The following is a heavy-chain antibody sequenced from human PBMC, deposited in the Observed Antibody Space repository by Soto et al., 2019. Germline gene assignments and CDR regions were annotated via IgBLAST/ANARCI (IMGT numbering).Heavy chain of an antibody. CDR3: AKGAISSSYSCCDY. CDR2: ISGSDDRT. D-gene: IGHD2-15*01. V-gene: IGHV3-23*01. J-gene: IGHJ4*02. CDR1: GFTFSTYA. Sequence: GGSLRLSCAASGFTFSTYAMSWVRQGPGKGLEWVSVISGSDDRTFYADSVKGRFTISRDNPKNTLYLQMNSLRAEDTAIYYCAKGAISSSYSCCDYWGQGTLVTVSS.